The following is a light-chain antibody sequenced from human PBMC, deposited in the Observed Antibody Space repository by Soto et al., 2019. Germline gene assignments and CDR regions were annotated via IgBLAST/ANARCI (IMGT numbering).Light chain of an antibody. Sequence: EIVLTQSPATLSLSPGERATLSCRASQSVSSYLAWYQQKPGQAPRLLIYDASNRATGIPARFSGSGSGTDFTLTISRLEPEDFATYFCQQAFSAEWTFGQGTKV. CDR3: QQAFSAEWT. CDR1: QSVSSY. CDR2: DAS. V-gene: IGKV3-11*01. J-gene: IGKJ1*01.